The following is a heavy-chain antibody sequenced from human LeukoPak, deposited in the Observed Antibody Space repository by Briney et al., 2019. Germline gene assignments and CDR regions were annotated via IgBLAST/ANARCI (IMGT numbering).Heavy chain of an antibody. CDR3: ASHRGGWYFGYFQH. D-gene: IGHD6-19*01. Sequence: SETPSLTSAVYGGSFSVDYWSWIPQPPGKGLEWIGEINHSGSTNYNPPLKSRVTISVDTSKNQFSLKLSSVTAADTAVYYCASHRGGWYFGYFQHWGQGTLVTVSS. CDR1: GGSFSVDY. CDR2: INHSGST. J-gene: IGHJ1*01. V-gene: IGHV4-34*01.